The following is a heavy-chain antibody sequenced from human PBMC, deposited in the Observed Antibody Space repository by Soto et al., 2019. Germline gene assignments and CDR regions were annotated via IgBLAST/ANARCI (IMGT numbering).Heavy chain of an antibody. CDR2: IIPIFGTA. CDR1: GVSFNRHT. V-gene: IGHV1-69*01. Sequence: QVQLVQSGAEVRKPGSSVRVSCKDSGVSFNRHTISWVRQAPGQGLEWMGGIIPIFGTANHAQKFQGRVTIIADESTSTVYMELSSLRSDDTAIYYCARGWGYDSTDYYYAYWGQGTLVIVSS. CDR3: ARGWGYDSTDYYYAY. D-gene: IGHD3-22*01. J-gene: IGHJ4*02.